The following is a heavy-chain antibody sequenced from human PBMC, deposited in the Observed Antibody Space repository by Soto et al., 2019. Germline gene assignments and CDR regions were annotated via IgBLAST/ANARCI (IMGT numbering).Heavy chain of an antibody. CDR3: ARDRYSYGYAFRTYGMDV. CDR2: IYYSGST. J-gene: IGHJ6*02. Sequence: SETLSLTCTVSGGSVSSGSYYWSWIRQPPGKGLEWIGYIYYSGSTNYNPSLKSRVTISVDTSKNQFSLKLSSVTAADTAVYYCARDRYSYGYAFRTYGMDVWGQGTTVTVSS. CDR1: GGSVSSGSYY. V-gene: IGHV4-61*01. D-gene: IGHD5-18*01.